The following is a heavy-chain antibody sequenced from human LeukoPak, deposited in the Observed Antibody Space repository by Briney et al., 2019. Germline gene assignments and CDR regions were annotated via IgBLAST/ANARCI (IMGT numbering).Heavy chain of an antibody. J-gene: IGHJ3*02. V-gene: IGHV3-23*01. CDR3: AKDGILENDAFDI. Sequence: PGGSLRLSCAASGFTFSSYAMSWVRQAPGKGLEWVPAISGSGGSTYYADSVKGRFTISRDNSKNTLYLQMNSLRAEDTAVYYCAKDGILENDAFDIWGQGTIVTVSS. CDR1: GFTFSSYA. CDR2: ISGSGGST. D-gene: IGHD3-3*01.